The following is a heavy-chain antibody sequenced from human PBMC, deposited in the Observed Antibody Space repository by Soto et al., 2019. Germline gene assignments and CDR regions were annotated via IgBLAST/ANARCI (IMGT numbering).Heavy chain of an antibody. D-gene: IGHD4-17*01. J-gene: IGHJ4*02. CDR3: AQVRSTVVTTG. CDR1: GFSLSTSGVG. V-gene: IGHV2-5*02. CDR2: IYWDDDK. Sequence: QITLKESGPTLVKPTQTLTLTCTFSGFSLSTSGVGVGWIGQPPGKALEWLALIYWDDDKRYSPSLQSRLTITKDTTKNKVVLTMPSMDPVATATYYCAQVRSTVVTTGWGQGTLVTVSS.